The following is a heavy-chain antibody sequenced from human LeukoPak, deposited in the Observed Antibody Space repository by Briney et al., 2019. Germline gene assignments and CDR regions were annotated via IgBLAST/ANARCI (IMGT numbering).Heavy chain of an antibody. CDR3: ARVSYGHYDILTGYLDY. J-gene: IGHJ4*02. Sequence: GASVKVSCKASGYTFTSYYMHWVRQAPGQGLEWMGIINPSGGSTSYAQKFQGRVTMTRDMYTSTVYMELSSLRSEDTAVYYCARVSYGHYDILTGYLDYWGQGTLVTVSS. CDR2: INPSGGST. V-gene: IGHV1-46*01. D-gene: IGHD3-9*01. CDR1: GYTFTSYY.